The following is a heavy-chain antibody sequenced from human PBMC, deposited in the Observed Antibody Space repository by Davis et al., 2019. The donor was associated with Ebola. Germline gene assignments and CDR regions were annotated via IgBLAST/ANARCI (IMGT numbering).Heavy chain of an antibody. CDR2: SRNRDSRYNT. J-gene: IGHJ6*04. V-gene: IGHV3-72*01. Sequence: GESLKISCAVSGFTFSAYYMDWVRLTPGQGLEWVGLSRNRDSRYNTEYAASVRGRFAISRDDSKKSLYLQMNSLRTEDTAVYYCAKSGLSFGVVKYHYGMDVWGKGTTVTVSS. CDR3: AKSGLSFGVVKYHYGMDV. CDR1: GFTFSAYY. D-gene: IGHD3-3*01.